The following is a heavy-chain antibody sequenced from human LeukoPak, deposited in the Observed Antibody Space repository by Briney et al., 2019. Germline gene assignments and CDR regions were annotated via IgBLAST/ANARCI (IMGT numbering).Heavy chain of an antibody. D-gene: IGHD1-14*01. Sequence: SETLSLTCTVSGGSISSSSYYWGWIRQPPGKGLEWIGSIYYSGSTYYNPSLKSRVTISVDTSKNQFSLKLSSVTAADTAVYYCARGVEPPFDYWGQGTLVTVSS. V-gene: IGHV4-39*07. CDR2: IYYSGST. CDR3: ARGVEPPFDY. CDR1: GGSISSSSYY. J-gene: IGHJ4*02.